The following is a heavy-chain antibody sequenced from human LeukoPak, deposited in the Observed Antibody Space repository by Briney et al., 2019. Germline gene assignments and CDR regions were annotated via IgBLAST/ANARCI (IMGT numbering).Heavy chain of an antibody. V-gene: IGHV1-18*01. Sequence: ASVKVSCKATSRISWVRQAPGQGLEWMGWIGTYGGDTYYAQKFQGRITVTTDTSTSTVYMELRNLRSDDTAVYYCAKDLWNFYDDSGYNRDFDSWGQGTLVTVSS. CDR2: IGTYGGDT. J-gene: IGHJ5*01. D-gene: IGHD3-22*01. CDR1: TSR. CDR3: AKDLWNFYDDSGYNRDFDS.